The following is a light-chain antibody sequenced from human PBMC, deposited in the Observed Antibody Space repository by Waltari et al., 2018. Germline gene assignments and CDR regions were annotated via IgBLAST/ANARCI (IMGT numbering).Light chain of an antibody. V-gene: IGKV3-20*01. CDR3: QQYGRSPLA. CDR1: QSVSSSY. CDR2: GAS. J-gene: IGKJ1*01. Sequence: EIVLTQSPGTLSSSPGESATPSCRASQSVSSSYLAWYQQKPGQAPRLLIFGASSRATGIPDRFSGSGSGTDFTLTINRLEPEDFAVYFCQQYGRSPLAFGQGTKVEIK.